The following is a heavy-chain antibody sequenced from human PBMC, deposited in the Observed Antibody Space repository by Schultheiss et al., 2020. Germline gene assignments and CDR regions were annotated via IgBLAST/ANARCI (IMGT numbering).Heavy chain of an antibody. V-gene: IGHV4-61*08. Sequence: SETLSLTCTVSGDFVSSAGNYWSWIRQPPGKGLEWIGYIYYSGSTNYNPSLESRVTISVDTSKNQFSLKLSSVTAADTAVYYCARVQVSPMAAAASYYFDYWGQGTLVTVSS. D-gene: IGHD6-13*01. CDR2: IYYSGST. CDR3: ARVQVSPMAAAASYYFDY. J-gene: IGHJ4*02. CDR1: GDFVSSAGNY.